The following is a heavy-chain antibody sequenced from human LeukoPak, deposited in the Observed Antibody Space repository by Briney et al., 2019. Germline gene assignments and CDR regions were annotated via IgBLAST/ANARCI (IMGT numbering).Heavy chain of an antibody. V-gene: IGHV1-2*02. CDR1: GYTFTGYY. CDR2: VNPNSGGT. Sequence: GASVKVSCKASGYTFTGYYLQWMRQAPGQGLEWMGWVNPNSGGTNYAQKFQGRVTMTRDTSISTAYMELSRLRSDDTAVYYCARGGGSCGGDCFDYWGQGTLVTVSS. D-gene: IGHD2-21*01. J-gene: IGHJ4*02. CDR3: ARGGGSCGGDCFDY.